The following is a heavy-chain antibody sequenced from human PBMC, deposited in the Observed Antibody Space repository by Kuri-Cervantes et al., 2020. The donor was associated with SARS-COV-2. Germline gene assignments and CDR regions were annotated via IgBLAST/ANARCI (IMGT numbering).Heavy chain of an antibody. D-gene: IGHD5-12*01. CDR2: ISAYKGNT. Sequence: ASVKVSCKTSGYTFSAYYMHWVRQAPGQGLEWMGWISAYKGNTNYAQKLQGRVTMTTDTSPSTAYMALRSLRSDDTAVYFCARVSGSGGYDLEIFDYWVQGTLVTVSS. V-gene: IGHV1-18*04. J-gene: IGHJ4*02. CDR3: ARVSGSGGYDLEIFDY. CDR1: GYTFSAYY.